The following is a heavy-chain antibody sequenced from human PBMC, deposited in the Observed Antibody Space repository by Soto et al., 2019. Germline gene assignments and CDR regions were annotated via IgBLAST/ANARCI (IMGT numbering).Heavy chain of an antibody. CDR2: IYYSGST. Sequence: SETLSLTCTVSGGSISSYYWSWIRQPPGKGLEWIGYIYYSGSTNYNPSLKSRVTISVDTSKNQFSLKLSSVTAADTAVYYCARAIAKYSSSGFDPWGQGTLVTVSS. CDR3: ARAIAKYSSSGFDP. V-gene: IGHV4-59*01. J-gene: IGHJ5*02. D-gene: IGHD6-13*01. CDR1: GGSISSYY.